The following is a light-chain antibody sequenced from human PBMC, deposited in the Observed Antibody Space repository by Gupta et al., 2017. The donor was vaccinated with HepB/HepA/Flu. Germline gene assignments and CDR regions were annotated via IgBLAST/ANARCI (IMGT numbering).Light chain of an antibody. V-gene: IGKV3-20*01. J-gene: IGKJ4*01. CDR2: GTS. CDR3: QHNGRSPLT. Sequence: EIALTQSPGTLSLSPGERATLSCRASQGFSRAFLAGYHQKAGQAPRLLIYGTSSRATGIPDRFSGSGSGTDFTLTISRLEPEDFAVYYCQHNGRSPLTFGGGTKVEIK. CDR1: QGFSRAF.